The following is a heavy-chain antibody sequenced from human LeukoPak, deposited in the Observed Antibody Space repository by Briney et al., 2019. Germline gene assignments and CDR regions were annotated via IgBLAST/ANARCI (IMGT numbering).Heavy chain of an antibody. CDR3: ARDFSRYCSGGSCYSDMGY. D-gene: IGHD2-15*01. CDR1: GGTFSSYA. J-gene: IGHJ4*02. Sequence: SSVKVSCKASGGTFSSYAISWVRQAPGQGLEWMGGIIPIFGTANYAQKFQGRVTITTDESTSTAYMELSSLRSEDTAVYYCARDFSRYCSGGSCYSDMGYWGQGTLVTVSS. CDR2: IIPIFGTA. V-gene: IGHV1-69*05.